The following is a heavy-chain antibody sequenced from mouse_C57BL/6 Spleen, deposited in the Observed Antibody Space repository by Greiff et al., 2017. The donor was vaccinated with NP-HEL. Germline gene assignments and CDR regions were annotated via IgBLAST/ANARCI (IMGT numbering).Heavy chain of an antibody. Sequence: VQLQESGPGLVAPSQSLSITCTVSGFSLTSYAISWVRQPPGKGLEWLGVIWTGGGTNYNSALKSRLSISKDNSKSQVFLKMNSLQTDDTARYYCARTDSSGFPAWFAYWGQGTLVTVSA. CDR3: ARTDSSGFPAWFAY. CDR1: GFSLTSYA. V-gene: IGHV2-9-1*01. D-gene: IGHD3-2*02. CDR2: IWTGGGT. J-gene: IGHJ3*01.